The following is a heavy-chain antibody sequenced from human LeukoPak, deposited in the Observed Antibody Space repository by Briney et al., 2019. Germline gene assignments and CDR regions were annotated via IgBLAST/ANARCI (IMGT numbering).Heavy chain of an antibody. CDR1: GYSFTSYW. J-gene: IGHJ4*02. CDR3: ARQWRAARWDY. CDR2: IYPGDSDT. V-gene: IGHV5-51*01. Sequence: GASLQISCKGSGYSFTSYWIGWVRQMPGKGLEWMGIIYPGDSDTRYSPSFQGQVTISADKSISTAYLQWSSLKASDTAMYYCARQWRAARWDYWGQGTLVTVSS. D-gene: IGHD2-15*01.